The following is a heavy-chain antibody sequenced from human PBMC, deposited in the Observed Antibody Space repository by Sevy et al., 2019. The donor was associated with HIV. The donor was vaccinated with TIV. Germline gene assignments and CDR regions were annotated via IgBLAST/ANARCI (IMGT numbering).Heavy chain of an antibody. CDR1: GYSFTSHW. D-gene: IGHD3-22*01. J-gene: IGHJ4*02. V-gene: IGHV5-51*01. Sequence: GESLKISCKGSGYSFTSHWIAWVRQMPGKGLEWTGIIYPDDSDTKYSPSFQGQVTFSADKSIFTAYLQWTNLKASDTAVYYCATSRSGYFDGSGYYIYWGQGTLVTVSS. CDR2: IYPDDSDT. CDR3: ATSRSGYFDGSGYYIY.